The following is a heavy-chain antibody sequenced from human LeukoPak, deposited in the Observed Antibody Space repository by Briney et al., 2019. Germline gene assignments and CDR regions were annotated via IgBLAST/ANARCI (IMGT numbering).Heavy chain of an antibody. D-gene: IGHD2-21*02. CDR2: ISSSGSTI. V-gene: IGHV3-11*04. CDR1: GFTFSDYY. Sequence: GGSLRLSCAASGFTFSDYYMSWIRQAPGKGLEWVSYISSSGSTIYYADSVKGRFTISRDNAKKSLYLQMNSLRAEDTAVYYCARDQNIVVVTARFDYWGQGTLVTVSS. J-gene: IGHJ4*02. CDR3: ARDQNIVVVTARFDY.